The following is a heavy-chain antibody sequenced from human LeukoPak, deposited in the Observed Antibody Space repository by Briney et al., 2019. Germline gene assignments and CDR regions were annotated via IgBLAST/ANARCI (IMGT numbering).Heavy chain of an antibody. Sequence: GGSLRLSCAASGFTFSSYGMHWVRQAPGKGLEWVAFIRYDGSNKYYADSVKGRFTISRDNSKNTLYLQMNSLRAEDTAVYYCAKEGEGSGSYYGYYFDYWGQGTLVTVSS. D-gene: IGHD3-10*01. J-gene: IGHJ4*02. CDR1: GFTFSSYG. CDR2: IRYDGSNK. V-gene: IGHV3-30*02. CDR3: AKEGEGSGSYYGYYFDY.